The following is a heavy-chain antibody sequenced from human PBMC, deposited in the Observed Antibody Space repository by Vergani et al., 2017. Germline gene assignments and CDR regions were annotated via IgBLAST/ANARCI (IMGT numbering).Heavy chain of an antibody. Sequence: QVQLVQSGAEVKKPGASVKVSCKASGYTFTSYGISWVRQAPGQGLEWMGWINPNSGGTNYAQKFQGRVTMTRDTSISTAYMELSRLRSDDTAVYYCARASSGGYSNYRGGSGMDVWGQGTTVTVSS. CDR1: GYTFTSYG. CDR3: ARASSGGYSNYRGGSGMDV. V-gene: IGHV1-2*02. CDR2: INPNSGGT. D-gene: IGHD4-11*01. J-gene: IGHJ6*02.